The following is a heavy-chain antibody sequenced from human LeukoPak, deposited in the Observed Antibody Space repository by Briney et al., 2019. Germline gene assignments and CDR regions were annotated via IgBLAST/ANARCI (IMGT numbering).Heavy chain of an antibody. J-gene: IGHJ4*02. V-gene: IGHV4-31*03. CDR2: IYYSGST. CDR3: ARDRGGYSGYFDY. D-gene: IGHD5-12*01. Sequence: SQTLSLTCTVSGGSISSGGYYWSWVRRHPGKGLEWIGYIYYSGSTYYNPSLKSRVTISVDTSKNQFSLKVSSVTAADTAVYYCARDRGGYSGYFDYWGQGTLVTVSS. CDR1: GGSISSGGYY.